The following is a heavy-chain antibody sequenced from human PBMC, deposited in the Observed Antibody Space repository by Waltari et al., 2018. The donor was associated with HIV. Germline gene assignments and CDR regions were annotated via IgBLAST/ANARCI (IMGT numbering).Heavy chain of an antibody. CDR3: ARLGYCSSTSCYYYYYYGMDV. D-gene: IGHD2-2*01. V-gene: IGHV1-8*01. J-gene: IGHJ6*02. CDR2: MNPNSGNT. CDR1: GYTFTSYD. Sequence: ASGYTFTSYDINWVRQATGQGLEWMGWMNPNSGNTGYAQKFQGRVTMTRNTSISTAYMELSSLRSEDTAVYYCARLGYCSSTSCYYYYYYGMDVWGQGTTVTVSS.